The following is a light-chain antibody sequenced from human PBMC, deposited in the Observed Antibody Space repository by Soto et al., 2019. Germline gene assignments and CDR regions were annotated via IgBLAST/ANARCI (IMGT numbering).Light chain of an antibody. CDR2: EVS. Sequence: QSALTQPASVSRSPGQSITISCTGTSSDVGSYNLVSWYQQHPGKAPKLMIYEVSKRPSGVSNRFSGSKSGNTASLTISGLQAEYEADYYCCSYAGSRVFGGGTQLTVL. CDR1: SSDVGSYNL. J-gene: IGLJ3*02. CDR3: CSYAGSRV. V-gene: IGLV2-23*02.